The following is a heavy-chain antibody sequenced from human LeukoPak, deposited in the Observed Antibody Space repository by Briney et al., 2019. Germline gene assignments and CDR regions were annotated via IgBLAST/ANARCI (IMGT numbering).Heavy chain of an antibody. J-gene: IGHJ4*02. D-gene: IGHD6-19*01. Sequence: SSETLSLTCTVSGGYINNYYWSWIRQPAGKGLEWIGRIYTTGSTNYNPSLKSRVTMSVDTSKNQFSLKLTSVTAADTAVYYCARDRSSAVAGYHFDDWGQGTLVTVSS. V-gene: IGHV4-4*07. CDR2: IYTTGST. CDR3: ARDRSSAVAGYHFDD. CDR1: GGYINNYY.